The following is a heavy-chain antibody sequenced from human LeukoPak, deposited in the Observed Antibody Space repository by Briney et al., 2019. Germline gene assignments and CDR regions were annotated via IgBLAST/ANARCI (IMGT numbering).Heavy chain of an antibody. CDR3: ARLPRPHFPSLPY. CDR2: MHPNSGGT. V-gene: IGHV1-2*02. D-gene: IGHD3-3*02. Sequence: ASVKVSCKASGYTFTSYDINWVRQATGQGLEYMGWMHPNSGGTNYAQKFQGRVTMTRDTSISTAYMELSRLRSDDTAVYYCARLPRPHFPSLPYWGQGTLVTVSS. CDR1: GYTFTSYD. J-gene: IGHJ4*02.